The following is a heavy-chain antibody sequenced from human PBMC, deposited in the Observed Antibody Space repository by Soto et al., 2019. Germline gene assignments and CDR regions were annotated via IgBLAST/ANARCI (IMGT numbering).Heavy chain of an antibody. CDR3: ARVSVSRWIVATTRFDY. Sequence: QVQLQQWGAGLLKPSETLSLTCVVYGGSFSGYYWSWIRQPPGKGLEWIGEINHSGSTNYNPSLKSRVTISVDTSKNQFSLKLSSVTATDTAVYYCARVSVSRWIVATTRFDYWGQGTLVTVSS. J-gene: IGHJ4*02. CDR2: INHSGST. D-gene: IGHD5-12*01. CDR1: GGSFSGYY. V-gene: IGHV4-34*01.